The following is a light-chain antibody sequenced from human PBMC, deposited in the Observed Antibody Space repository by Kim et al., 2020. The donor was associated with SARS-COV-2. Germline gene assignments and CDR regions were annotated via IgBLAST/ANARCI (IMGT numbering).Light chain of an antibody. V-gene: IGLV3-21*04. CDR1: NIASKN. CDR3: HVWDSTSDHV. Sequence: VAPGKTARITGGGTNIASKNVHWYQQKPGQAPVLVIFYDNDRPSGIPERFSGSNSGNTATLTISRVEAGDEADYYCHVWDSTSDHVFGTGTKVTVL. J-gene: IGLJ1*01. CDR2: YDN.